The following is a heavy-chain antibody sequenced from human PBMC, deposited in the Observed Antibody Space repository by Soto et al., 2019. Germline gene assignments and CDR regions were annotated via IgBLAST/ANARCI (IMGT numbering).Heavy chain of an antibody. CDR3: ARDRSQWLLFWFDP. CDR2: IIPIFGTA. Sequence: SVKVSCKASGGTFSSYAISWVRQAPGQGLEWMGGIIPIFGTANYAQKFQGRVTITADESTSTAYMELSSLRSEDTAVYYCARDRSQWLLFWFDPWGQGTLVTVSS. V-gene: IGHV1-69*13. CDR1: GGTFSSYA. J-gene: IGHJ5*02. D-gene: IGHD6-19*01.